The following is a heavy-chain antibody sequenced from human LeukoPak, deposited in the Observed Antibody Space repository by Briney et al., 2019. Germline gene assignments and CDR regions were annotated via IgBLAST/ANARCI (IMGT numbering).Heavy chain of an antibody. D-gene: IGHD6-19*01. J-gene: IGHJ4*02. CDR1: GFSFSSYG. Sequence: PGRSLRLSCAASGFSFSSYGIHWVRQAPGKGLEWVAAISYDGNNKYYADSVKGRFTISRDDSKNTLYLQMNSLRAEDTAAYYCAKDVGGAWYLSYWGQGTLVTVSS. CDR2: ISYDGNNK. CDR3: AKDVGGAWYLSY. V-gene: IGHV3-30*18.